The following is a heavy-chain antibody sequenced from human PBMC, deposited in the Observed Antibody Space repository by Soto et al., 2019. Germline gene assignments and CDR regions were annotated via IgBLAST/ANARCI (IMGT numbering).Heavy chain of an antibody. V-gene: IGHV4-34*01. CDR1: GESFTDYL. Sequence: PSETLSLTCVVYGESFTDYLWTWIRQPPGEGLEWIGDIYHSGIINYNPSLQSRATISIDTSKNQFSLKLTSVTAADTAVYYCARGAPGYWGQGTLVTVSS. CDR3: ARGAPGY. CDR2: IYHSGII. J-gene: IGHJ4*02.